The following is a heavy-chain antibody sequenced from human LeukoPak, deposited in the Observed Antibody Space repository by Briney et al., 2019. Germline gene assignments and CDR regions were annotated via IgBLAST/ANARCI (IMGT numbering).Heavy chain of an antibody. V-gene: IGHV4-61*01. Sequence: SETLSLNCTVSGGSVSSGSYYCSWIRQPPGKGLEWIGYIYYSGSTNYNPSLKSRVTISVDTSKNQFSLKLSSVTAADTAVYYCARDWDYWGQGTLVTVSS. CDR3: ARDWDY. CDR2: IYYSGST. CDR1: GGSVSSGSYY. J-gene: IGHJ4*02.